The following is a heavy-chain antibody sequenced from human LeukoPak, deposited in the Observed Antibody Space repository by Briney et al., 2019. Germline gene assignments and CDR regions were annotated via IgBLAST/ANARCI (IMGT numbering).Heavy chain of an antibody. CDR2: ISSSSSYI. Sequence: GGSLRLSCAASGFTFSSYSMNWVRQAPGKGLEWVSSISSSSSYIYYADSVKGRFTISRDNAKNSLYLQMNSLRAEDTAVYYCARDANSSSWYRDAFDIWGQGTIVTVSS. D-gene: IGHD6-13*01. CDR3: ARDANSSSWYRDAFDI. CDR1: GFTFSSYS. V-gene: IGHV3-21*01. J-gene: IGHJ3*02.